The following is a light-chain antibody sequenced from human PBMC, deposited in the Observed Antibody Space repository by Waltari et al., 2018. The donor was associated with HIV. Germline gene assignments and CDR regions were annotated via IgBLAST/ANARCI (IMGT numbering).Light chain of an antibody. J-gene: IGLJ2*01. V-gene: IGLV2-14*01. CDR2: EVR. CDR1: SSDVGGYNF. Sequence: QSALTQPASVSGSPGQSITISCTGTSSDVGGYNFVSWFQHHPGKAPKVMIDEVRNRPSGVSNRFSGSKSGNTAALTISGLQAEDEADYYCSSYTSSSTLVFGGGTKLTVL. CDR3: SSYTSSSTLV.